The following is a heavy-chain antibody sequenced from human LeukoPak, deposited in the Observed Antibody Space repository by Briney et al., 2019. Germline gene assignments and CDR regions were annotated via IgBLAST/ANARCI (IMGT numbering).Heavy chain of an antibody. CDR1: GVSISGYY. J-gene: IGHJ4*02. CDR3: ARDRSGSSAYYSPFDY. V-gene: IGHV4-4*07. CDR2: IYTSGST. Sequence: SETLSLTCTVSGVSISGYYWTWIRQPAGEGLDWVGRIYTSGSTNYSASLERRVTMSVDTSKNQVSLKLSSVTAADTAVYYCARDRSGSSAYYSPFDYWGQGTLVTVSS. D-gene: IGHD3-22*01.